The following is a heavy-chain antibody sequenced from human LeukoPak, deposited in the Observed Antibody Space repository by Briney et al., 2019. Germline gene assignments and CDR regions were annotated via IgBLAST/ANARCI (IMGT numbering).Heavy chain of an antibody. J-gene: IGHJ4*02. CDR2: IYYSGST. CDR3: ARVALYTYGSCGNFDC. CDR1: GGSISSYY. D-gene: IGHD5-18*01. V-gene: IGHV4-59*12. Sequence: SETLSLTCTVSGGSISSYYWSWIRQPPGKGLEWIGYIYYSGSTNYNPSLKSRVTISVDTSKNQFSLKLSSVTAADTAVYYCARVALYTYGSCGNFDCWGQGTLVTVSS.